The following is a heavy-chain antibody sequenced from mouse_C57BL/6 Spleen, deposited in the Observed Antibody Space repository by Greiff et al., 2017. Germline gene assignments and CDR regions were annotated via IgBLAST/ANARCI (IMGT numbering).Heavy chain of an antibody. Sequence: EVQLVESGGGLVKPGGSLKLSCAASGFTFSSYAMSWVRQTPEKRLEWVATISDGGSYTYYPDNVKGRFTISRDNAKNNLYLQMSHLKSEDTAKYYCASGVTKAWFAYWGQGTLVTVSA. CDR2: ISDGGSYT. D-gene: IGHD2-2*01. V-gene: IGHV5-4*01. CDR3: ASGVTKAWFAY. J-gene: IGHJ3*01. CDR1: GFTFSSYA.